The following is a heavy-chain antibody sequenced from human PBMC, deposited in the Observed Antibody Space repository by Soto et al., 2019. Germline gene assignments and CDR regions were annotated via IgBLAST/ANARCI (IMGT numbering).Heavy chain of an antibody. V-gene: IGHV3-21*01. D-gene: IGHD3-9*01. J-gene: IGHJ5*02. CDR2: ISSSSSYI. CDR3: ASEGILTGSFA. Sequence: GGSLRLSCAASGFTFSSYSMNWVRQAPGKGLEWVSSISSSSSYIYYADSVKGRFTISRDNAKNSLYLQMNSLRAEDTAVYYCASEGILTGSFACGQGTLVTVSS. CDR1: GFTFSSYS.